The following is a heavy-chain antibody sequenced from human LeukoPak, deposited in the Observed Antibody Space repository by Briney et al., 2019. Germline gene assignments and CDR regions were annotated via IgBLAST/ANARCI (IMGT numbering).Heavy chain of an antibody. Sequence: GGSLRLSCAASGFTFTSYTMSWVRQAPGKGLEWVSSITNNGVYTYYTDSVKGRFTISRDNANNSLYLQMNSLSAEDTAVYYCARDDFWSGYSVGAFDIWGQGTMVTVSS. CDR2: ITNNGVYT. CDR1: GFTFTSYT. V-gene: IGHV3-21*01. CDR3: ARDDFWSGYSVGAFDI. D-gene: IGHD3-3*01. J-gene: IGHJ3*02.